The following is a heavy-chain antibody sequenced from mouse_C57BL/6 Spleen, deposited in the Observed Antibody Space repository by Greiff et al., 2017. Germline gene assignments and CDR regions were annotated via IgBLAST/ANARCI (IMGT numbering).Heavy chain of an antibody. J-gene: IGHJ4*01. CDR3: AREGSGRRGMDY. CDR1: GFTFSSYA. Sequence: DVHLVESGGGLVKPGGSLKLSCAASGFTFSSYAMSWVRQTPEKRLEWVATISDGGSYTYYPDNVKGRFTISRDNAKNNLYLQMSHLKSEDTAMYYCAREGSGRRGMDYWGQGTSVTVSS. D-gene: IGHD3-1*01. CDR2: ISDGGSYT. V-gene: IGHV5-4*01.